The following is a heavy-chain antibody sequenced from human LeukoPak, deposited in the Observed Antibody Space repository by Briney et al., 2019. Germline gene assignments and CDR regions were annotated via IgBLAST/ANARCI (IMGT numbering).Heavy chain of an antibody. CDR1: GYTFTSNY. CDR2: INPSGGST. V-gene: IGHV1-46*01. Sequence: ASVKVSCKASGYTFTSNYIHWVRQAPGQGLEWMGIINPSGGSTSYAQKFQGRVTMTRDTSTSTVYMELSSLRSEDTAVYYCARDEYQLLSNLYGMDVWGQGTTVTVSS. J-gene: IGHJ6*02. D-gene: IGHD2-2*01. CDR3: ARDEYQLLSNLYGMDV.